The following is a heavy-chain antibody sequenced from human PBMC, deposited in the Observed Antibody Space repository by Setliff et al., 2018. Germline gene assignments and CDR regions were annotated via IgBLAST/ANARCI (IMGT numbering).Heavy chain of an antibody. V-gene: IGHV1-24*01. CDR2: FDPEDGET. CDR1: GYTLTELS. Sequence: ASVKVSCKVSGYTLTELSMHWVRQAPGKGLEWMGGFDPEDGETIYAQKFQGRVTMTEDTSTDTAYMELSSLRAEDTAVYYCAKGGSTSCYTEADYWGQGTLVTVSS. D-gene: IGHD2-2*02. J-gene: IGHJ4*02. CDR3: AKGGSTSCYTEADY.